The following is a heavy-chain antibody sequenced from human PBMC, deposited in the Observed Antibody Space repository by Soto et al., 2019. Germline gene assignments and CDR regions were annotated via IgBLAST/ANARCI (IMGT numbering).Heavy chain of an antibody. V-gene: IGHV3-21*01. CDR3: AREETAWPLAYGLDV. CDR2: IGTRSDI. D-gene: IGHD2-21*02. J-gene: IGHJ6*02. CDR1: VFTFSSYS. Sequence: GGSLRLSCAASVFTFSSYSMNLVRQAPGKGLEWVASIGTRSDIYYADSVKGRFTISRDNAKNSLTLQMNSLRAEDSGVYYCAREETAWPLAYGLDVWGQGTTVTVSS.